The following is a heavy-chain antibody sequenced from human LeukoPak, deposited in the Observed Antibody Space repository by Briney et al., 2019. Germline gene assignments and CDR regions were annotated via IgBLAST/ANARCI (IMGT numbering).Heavy chain of an antibody. J-gene: IGHJ5*02. V-gene: IGHV1-69*06. Sequence: ASVKVSCKASGGTFSSYAISWVRQAPGQGLEWMGRIISIFGTANYAQKFQGRVTITADKSTSTAYMELSSLRSEDTAVYYCARGPCSSTSCYGVYNWFDPWGQGTLVTVSS. CDR3: ARGPCSSTSCYGVYNWFDP. CDR2: IISIFGTA. D-gene: IGHD2-2*01. CDR1: GGTFSSYA.